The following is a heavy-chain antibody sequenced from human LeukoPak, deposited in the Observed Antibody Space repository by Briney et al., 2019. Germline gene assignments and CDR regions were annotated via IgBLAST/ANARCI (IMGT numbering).Heavy chain of an antibody. V-gene: IGHV3-7*01. D-gene: IGHD3-22*01. Sequence: PGGSLRLSCAASGFTVSSNYMSWVRQAPGKGLEWVANIKQDGSEKYYVDSVKGRFTISRDNAKNSLYLEMNSLRAEDTAVYYCASLQSYYYESSGYYYVGTFDYWGQGTLVTVSS. CDR3: ASLQSYYYESSGYYYVGTFDY. J-gene: IGHJ4*02. CDR1: GFTVSSNY. CDR2: IKQDGSEK.